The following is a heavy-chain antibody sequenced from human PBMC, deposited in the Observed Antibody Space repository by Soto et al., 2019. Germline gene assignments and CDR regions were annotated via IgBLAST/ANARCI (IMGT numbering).Heavy chain of an antibody. CDR3: ASKIVLIPGATGDYFDS. CDR1: DDSITNADYY. Sequence: EQLQESGPGLVKASQTLSLTCTVSDDSITNADYYWSWIRHSPGKGLEWIGHIDYSGRTDFNPSLKSRVAISVDTSKNQFSLKLRSVTAADTALYYCASKIVLIPGATGDYFDSWGQGTLVTVSS. J-gene: IGHJ4*02. D-gene: IGHD1-26*01. CDR2: IDYSGRT. V-gene: IGHV4-30-4*01.